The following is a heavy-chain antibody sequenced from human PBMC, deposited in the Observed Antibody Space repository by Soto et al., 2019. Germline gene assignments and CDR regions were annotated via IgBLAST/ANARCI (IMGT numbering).Heavy chain of an antibody. Sequence: EVQLVESGGGLVQPGGSLRLSCGASGFTFSTYWMHWVRQAPGKGLVWVSRLDNDGTNTRYADSVKGRFTVSRDNGKNTVYLQMDSLRAEDTAVYYCARDGGTYFDYWGQGTLVTVSS. CDR1: GFTFSTYW. J-gene: IGHJ4*02. D-gene: IGHD3-16*01. CDR3: ARDGGTYFDY. CDR2: LDNDGTNT. V-gene: IGHV3-74*01.